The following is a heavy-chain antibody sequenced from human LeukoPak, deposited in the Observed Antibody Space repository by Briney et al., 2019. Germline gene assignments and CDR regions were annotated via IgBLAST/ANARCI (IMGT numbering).Heavy chain of an antibody. CDR3: ARAVNYYGSGSYPVYYYYYYMDV. CDR1: GFTFSSYG. CDR2: IRYDGSNK. J-gene: IGHJ6*03. D-gene: IGHD3-10*01. V-gene: IGHV3-30*02. Sequence: GGSLRLSCAASGFTFSSYGMHWVRQAPGKGLEWVAFIRYDGSNKYYADSVKGRFTISRDNSKNTLYLQMNSLRAEDTAVYYCARAVNYYGSGSYPVYYYYYYMDVWGKGTTVTVSS.